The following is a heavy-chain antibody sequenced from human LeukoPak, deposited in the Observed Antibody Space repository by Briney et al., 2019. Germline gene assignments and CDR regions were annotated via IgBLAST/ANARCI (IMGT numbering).Heavy chain of an antibody. D-gene: IGHD3-9*01. CDR1: GYSFTNYG. CDR2: ISPYNGNT. CDR3: ARVDLLTGYYFFDY. J-gene: IGHJ4*02. V-gene: IGHV1-18*01. Sequence: GASVKVSCKASGYSFTNYGITWVRQAPGQGLEWMGWISPYNGNTSYAQKLQGRVTLTRDTSTSTAYMELRSLGSDETAVYYCARVDLLTGYYFFDYWGQGTLVTVSS.